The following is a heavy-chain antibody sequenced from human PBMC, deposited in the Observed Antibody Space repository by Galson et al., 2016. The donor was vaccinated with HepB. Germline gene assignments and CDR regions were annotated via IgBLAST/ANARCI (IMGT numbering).Heavy chain of an antibody. D-gene: IGHD5/OR15-5a*01. Sequence: AILSLTCTVSGGSISSHYWTWIRQPPGRGLEWIGEITRSGSTSYNPSLTSRVTISVDTSQGPFSLKLTSVTAADTAVYYCARSLRTRPPRAFYYYYALDVWGQGTTVTVSS. CDR2: ITRSGST. CDR3: ARSLRTRPPRAFYYYYALDV. V-gene: IGHV4-34*01. J-gene: IGHJ6*02. CDR1: GGSISSHY.